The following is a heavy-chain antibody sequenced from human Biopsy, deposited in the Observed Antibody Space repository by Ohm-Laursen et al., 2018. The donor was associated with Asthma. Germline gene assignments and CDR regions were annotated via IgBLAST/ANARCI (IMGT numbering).Heavy chain of an antibody. J-gene: IGHJ2*01. CDR1: GYPFTDYY. D-gene: IGHD3-16*01. V-gene: IGHV1-2*06. CDR2: IDPNSGGT. Sequence: ASVKVSCNASGYPFTDYYVHWVRQAPGQGLEWMGRIDPNSGGTNYTQKFLGRVTMTRDTSVNTAFMVLSRLRSDDTAVYYCARIKIRIGAGTDRYFDLWGRGTLVTVSS. CDR3: ARIKIRIGAGTDRYFDL.